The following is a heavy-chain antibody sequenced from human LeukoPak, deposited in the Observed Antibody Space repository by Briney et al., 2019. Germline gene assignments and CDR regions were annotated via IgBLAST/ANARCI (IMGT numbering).Heavy chain of an antibody. J-gene: IGHJ5*02. CDR2: IYYSGST. Sequence: ETLSLTCTVSGGSISSYYWSWIRQPPGKGLEWIGYIYYSGSTNYNPSLKSRVTISVDTSKNQFSLKLSSVTAADTAVYYCARDRVGYYGSGGGNWFDPWGQGTLVTVSS. CDR1: GGSISSYY. D-gene: IGHD3-10*01. V-gene: IGHV4-59*01. CDR3: ARDRVGYYGSGGGNWFDP.